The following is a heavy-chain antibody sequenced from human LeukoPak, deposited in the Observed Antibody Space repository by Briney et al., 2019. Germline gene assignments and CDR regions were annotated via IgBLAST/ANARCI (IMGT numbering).Heavy chain of an antibody. Sequence: GGSLRLSCAASGFTFSSYAMHWVRQAPGKGLEWVAVISYDGSKKYYADSVKGRFTISRDNAKNSLYLQMNSLRAEDTAVYYCARDMGIVGLRYFDYWAREPWSPSP. CDR1: GFTFSSYA. J-gene: IGHJ4*02. V-gene: IGHV3-30-3*01. CDR3: ARDMGIVGLRYFDY. CDR2: ISYDGSKK. D-gene: IGHD3-9*01.